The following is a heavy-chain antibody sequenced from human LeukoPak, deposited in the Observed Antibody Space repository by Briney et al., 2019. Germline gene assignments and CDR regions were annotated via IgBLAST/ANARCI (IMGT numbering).Heavy chain of an antibody. CDR2: ISAYNGNT. V-gene: IGHV1-18*01. J-gene: IGHJ4*02. CDR3: ARVPGYCSGGSCYHFDY. Sequence: GASVKVSCKASNYTFTTYGISWVRQAPGQGLEWMGWISAYNGNTNYAQKLQGRVTMTTDTSTSTAYMELRSLRSDDTAVYYCARVPGYCSGGSCYHFDYWGQGTLVTVSS. CDR1: NYTFTTYG. D-gene: IGHD2-15*01.